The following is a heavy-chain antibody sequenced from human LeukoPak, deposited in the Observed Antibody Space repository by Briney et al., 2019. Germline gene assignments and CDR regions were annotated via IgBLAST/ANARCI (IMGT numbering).Heavy chain of an antibody. CDR3: ARDRLGVVVVAATPGMDV. CDR2: IKQDGSEK. V-gene: IGHV3-7*01. J-gene: IGHJ6*02. CDR1: GFTFSSYW. Sequence: PGGSLRLSCAASGFTFSSYWMSWVRQAPGKGLEWVANIKQDGSEKYYVDSVKGRFTISRDNAKNSLYLQMNSLRAEDTAVYYCARDRLGVVVVAATPGMDVWGQGTTVTVSS. D-gene: IGHD2-15*01.